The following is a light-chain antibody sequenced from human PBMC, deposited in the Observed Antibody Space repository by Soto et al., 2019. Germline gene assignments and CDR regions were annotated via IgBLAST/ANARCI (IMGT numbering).Light chain of an antibody. CDR3: QQYNNWVRT. CDR2: GAS. Sequence: EIVMTQSPATLSVSPGERATLSCRASQSVTSNLPWYQQKPGQAPRLLIYGASIRATGIPARFSGSGSGTEFSLTISSLQSEDFAVYYCQQYNNWVRTFGQGTKVEIK. V-gene: IGKV3-15*01. CDR1: QSVTSN. J-gene: IGKJ1*01.